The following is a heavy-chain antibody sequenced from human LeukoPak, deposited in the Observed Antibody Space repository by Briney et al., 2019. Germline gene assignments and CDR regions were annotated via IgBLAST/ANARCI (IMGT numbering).Heavy chain of an antibody. CDR1: GGAISSGSYY. CDR3: ARGRVVPYLFQDY. J-gene: IGHJ4*02. CDR2: IYTSGST. V-gene: IGHV4-61*02. D-gene: IGHD2-15*01. Sequence: SQTLSLTCTSSGGAISSGSYYWSLIRQPAGKGLEWVGRIYTSGSTNYNPSLKSRVPISVDPPKKQFSLKLRSVNAADTAVYSCARGRVVPYLFQDYWGQGTLVTVSS.